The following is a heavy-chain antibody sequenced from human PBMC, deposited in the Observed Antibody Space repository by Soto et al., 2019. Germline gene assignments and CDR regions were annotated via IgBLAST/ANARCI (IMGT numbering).Heavy chain of an antibody. V-gene: IGHV1-18*01. CDR2: ISAYNGNT. CDR3: ARDRRAAAGTVTEYFQQ. CDR1: GYTFTSYG. D-gene: IGHD6-13*01. J-gene: IGHJ1*01. Sequence: QVQLVQSGAEVKKPGASVKVSCKASGYTFTSYGISWVRQAPGQGLEWMGWISAYNGNTNYAQKLQGRVTMTTDTATSTAYMERRSVRSDDTDVYYCARDRRAAAGTVTEYFQQWGQGTLVTVSS.